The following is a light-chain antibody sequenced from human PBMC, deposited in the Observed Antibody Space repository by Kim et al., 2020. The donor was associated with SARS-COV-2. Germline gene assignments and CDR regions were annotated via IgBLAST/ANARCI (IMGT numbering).Light chain of an antibody. CDR1: SGNIGSYNY. CDR2: DVN. Sequence: GQSISISCTGTSGNIGSYNYVSWHQQPPGKAPQLMIYDVNKRPSGISSRFSGSKSGSTASLTISGLQAEDEADYYCSSFTTRSTLVFGGGTQLTVL. CDR3: SSFTTRSTLV. J-gene: IGLJ3*02. V-gene: IGLV2-14*03.